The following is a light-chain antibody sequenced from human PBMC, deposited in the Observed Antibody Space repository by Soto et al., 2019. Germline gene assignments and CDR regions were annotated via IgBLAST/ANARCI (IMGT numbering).Light chain of an antibody. V-gene: IGKV3-15*01. Sequence: DIVMTQSPATLSVSPGERANLSCTASQSVSSKLAWYQQKPGQAPRLLIYDASTRAAGVPARFSGSGSGTEFTLTISSLQSEDFAVYHCQQYHNWPSWTFGQGTKVDIK. J-gene: IGKJ1*01. CDR3: QQYHNWPSWT. CDR1: QSVSSK. CDR2: DAS.